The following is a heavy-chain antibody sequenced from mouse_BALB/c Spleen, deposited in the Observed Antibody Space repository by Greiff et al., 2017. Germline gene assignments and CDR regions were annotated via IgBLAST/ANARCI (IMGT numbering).Heavy chain of an antibody. CDR1: GYSITSGYY. Sequence: DVKLVESGPGLVKPSQSLSLTCSVTGYSITSGYYWNWIRQFPGNKLEWMGYISYDGSNNYNPSLKNRISITRDTSKNQFFLKLNSVTTEDTATYYCARRYGNYVYAMDYWGQGTSVTVSS. CDR3: ARRYGNYVYAMDY. CDR2: ISYDGSN. J-gene: IGHJ4*01. D-gene: IGHD2-1*01. V-gene: IGHV3-6*02.